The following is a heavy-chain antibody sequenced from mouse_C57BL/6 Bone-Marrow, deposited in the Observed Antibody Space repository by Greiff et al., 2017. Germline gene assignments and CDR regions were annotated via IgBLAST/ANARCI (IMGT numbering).Heavy chain of an antibody. J-gene: IGHJ3*01. CDR3: ASLLYGFAY. CDR2: IRNKANGYTT. Sequence: EVKLMESGGGLVQPGGSLSLSCAASGFTFTDYYMSWVRQPPGKALEWLGFIRNKANGYTTEYSASVKGRFTISRDNSQSILYLQMNALRAEDSATYYCASLLYGFAYWGQGTLVTVSA. D-gene: IGHD2-14*01. V-gene: IGHV7-3*01. CDR1: GFTFTDYY.